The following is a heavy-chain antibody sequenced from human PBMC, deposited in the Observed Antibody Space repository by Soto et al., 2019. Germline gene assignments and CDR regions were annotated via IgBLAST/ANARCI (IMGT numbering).Heavy chain of an antibody. Sequence: EVQLVESGGGLVKPGESLRLSCAASGFTFTNAWMGWVRQAPGKGLEWVGRVKSKSDGETTDYAAPVKGRFTISRDDSKNTLYLKMNSLNAGDTAVYYCSTDRRIASSDYWGHGTRVPVS. D-gene: IGHD2-21*01. CDR2: VKSKSDGETT. CDR1: GFTFTNAW. V-gene: IGHV3-15*01. CDR3: STDRRIASSDY. J-gene: IGHJ4*01.